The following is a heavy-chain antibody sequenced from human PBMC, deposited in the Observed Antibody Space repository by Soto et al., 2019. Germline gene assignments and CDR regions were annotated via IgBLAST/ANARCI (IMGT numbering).Heavy chain of an antibody. CDR1: GGSINTYY. D-gene: IGHD2-2*01. Sequence: SETLSLTCTVSGGSINTYYWSWIRQPPGQGLEWIGYLFFSGSINYNLALNSRVSISVDTSKCQFSLKLGSLIAADTAVYFCARVGGFCSSSTCEKGGAFDIWGQGTMVTVSS. J-gene: IGHJ3*02. CDR2: LFFSGSI. V-gene: IGHV4-59*01. CDR3: ARVGGFCSSSTCEKGGAFDI.